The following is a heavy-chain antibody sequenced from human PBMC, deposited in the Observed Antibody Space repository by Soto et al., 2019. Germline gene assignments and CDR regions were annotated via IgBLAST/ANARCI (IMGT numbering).Heavy chain of an antibody. CDR3: ARNTLLVVADNYSYSNWFEP. CDR2: IYYSGGT. V-gene: IGHV4-31*03. Sequence: QVQLQESAPGLVKPSQTLSLSCTVSGGSIRSGAYYWSWIRQHPWRALEWIGSIYYSGGTLYNPSLKSRLNISVDTSKNQISLQLRSVTAADTAVYYSARNTLLVVADNYSYSNWFEPWGQGTLVSVSS. J-gene: IGHJ5*02. D-gene: IGHD2-15*01. CDR1: GGSIRSGAYY.